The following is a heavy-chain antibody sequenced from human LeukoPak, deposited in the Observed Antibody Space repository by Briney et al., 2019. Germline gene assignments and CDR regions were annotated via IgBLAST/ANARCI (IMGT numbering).Heavy chain of an antibody. CDR2: IHHSGST. D-gene: IGHD3-16*01. Sequence: SETLSLTCAVSGYSISSGHYWRWIRQPPGKGLEWIGSIHHSGSTYYNPSLKSRVIISVDTSKNQFSLKLSSVTAADTAIYYCGGGGGGESTAYFAYCGQRTLVTVSS. V-gene: IGHV4-38-2*01. CDR1: GYSISSGHY. CDR3: GGGGGGESTAYFAY. J-gene: IGHJ4*02.